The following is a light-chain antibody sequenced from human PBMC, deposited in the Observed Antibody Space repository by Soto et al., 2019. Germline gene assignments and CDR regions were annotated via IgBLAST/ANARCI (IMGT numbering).Light chain of an antibody. Sequence: ETVGTQSTATLSVSPGERATFSCRASQSINTNLAWFQLKPGQAPRLLIYGASIRAAGIPARFSGSGSGTEFSLTISSLQSEDFGVFFCQQYDQWWTFGQGTKVDIK. J-gene: IGKJ1*01. V-gene: IGKV3-15*01. CDR3: QQYDQWWT. CDR2: GAS. CDR1: QSINTN.